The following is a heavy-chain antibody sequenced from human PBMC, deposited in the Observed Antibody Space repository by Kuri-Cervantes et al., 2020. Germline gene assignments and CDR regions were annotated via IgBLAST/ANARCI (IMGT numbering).Heavy chain of an antibody. J-gene: IGHJ4*02. Sequence: GSLKISCAASGFTFSSYSMNWVRQAPGKGLEWVSSISSSSSYIYYADSVKGRFTISRDNAKNSLYLRMNSLRAEDTAVYYCTLGTSGWHAHWGQGTLVTVSS. CDR3: TLGTSGWHAH. D-gene: IGHD6-19*01. CDR1: GFTFSSYS. V-gene: IGHV3-21*01. CDR2: ISSSSSYI.